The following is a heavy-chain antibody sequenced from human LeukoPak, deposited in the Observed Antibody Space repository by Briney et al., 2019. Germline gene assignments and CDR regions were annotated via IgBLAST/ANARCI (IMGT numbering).Heavy chain of an antibody. J-gene: IGHJ6*03. V-gene: IGHV4-59*01. CDR1: GGPFSGYY. Sequence: SETLSLTCGVYGGPFSGYYWSWIRQPPGKGLEWIGYIYYSGSTNYNPSLKSRVTISVDTSKNQFSLKLSSVTAADTAVYYCARAAAPTYYYGSGSYYRPIYYYYYMDVWGKGTTVTISS. CDR3: ARAAAPTYYYGSGSYYRPIYYYYYMDV. CDR2: IYYSGST. D-gene: IGHD3-10*01.